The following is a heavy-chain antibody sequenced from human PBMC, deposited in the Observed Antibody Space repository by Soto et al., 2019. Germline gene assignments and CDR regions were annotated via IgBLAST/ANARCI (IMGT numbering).Heavy chain of an antibody. CDR2: VFYGGT. D-gene: IGHD6-6*01. CDR1: GRSMSSNY. Sequence: SETLSLTCSVSGRSMSSNYWSWIRQSPDKGLEWLGYVFYGGTDYNPSLGGRVSMSVDTSKNQFSLKLSSVTAADTAVYYCARSKGSSSSVYYYGMDVWGQGTTVTV. J-gene: IGHJ6*02. CDR3: ARSKGSSSSVYYYGMDV. V-gene: IGHV4-59*01.